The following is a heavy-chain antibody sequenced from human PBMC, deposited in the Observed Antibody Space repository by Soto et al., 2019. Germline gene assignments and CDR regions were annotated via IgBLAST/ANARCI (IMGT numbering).Heavy chain of an antibody. CDR3: STDPGPVLCGRDCYSYLQH. Sequence: GGSLRLSCAASGFTFSSYAMSWVRQAPGKGLEWVSAISGSGGSTYYADSVKGRFTISRDNSKNTLYLQMNRLRAEDTAVYYCSTDPGPVLCGRDCYSYLQHWGQGTLVTVSS. CDR2: ISGSGGST. CDR1: GFTFSSYA. D-gene: IGHD2-21*02. V-gene: IGHV3-23*01. J-gene: IGHJ1*01.